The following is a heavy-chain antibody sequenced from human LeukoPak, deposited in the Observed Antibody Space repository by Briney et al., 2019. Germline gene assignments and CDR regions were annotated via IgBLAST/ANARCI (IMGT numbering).Heavy chain of an antibody. CDR3: ARGLPNGSGSYIYYYMDV. Sequence: GASVKVSCKVSGYTLTELSMHWVRQAPGQGLEWMGGIIPIFGTANYAQKFQGRVTITADESTSTAYMELSSLRSEDTAVYYCARGLPNGSGSYIYYYMDVWGKGTTVTISS. J-gene: IGHJ6*03. CDR1: GYTLTELS. V-gene: IGHV1-69*13. CDR2: IIPIFGTA. D-gene: IGHD3-10*01.